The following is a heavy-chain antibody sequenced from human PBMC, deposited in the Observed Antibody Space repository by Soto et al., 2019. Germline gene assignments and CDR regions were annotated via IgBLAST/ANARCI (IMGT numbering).Heavy chain of an antibody. J-gene: IGHJ5*02. V-gene: IGHV3-30-3*01. D-gene: IGHD6-6*01. CDR2: IAYDGNNK. Sequence: QVQLVESGGGVVQPGRSLRLSCAASGFTFSSFAMHWVRQAPGKGLEWVAVIAYDGNNKNYADSVKGRFTISRDNSKNXXYLQMNSLRTEDTALYPCARDQGYSTSSGHSWFDPWGQGTLVTVSS. CDR1: GFTFSSFA. CDR3: ARDQGYSTSSGHSWFDP.